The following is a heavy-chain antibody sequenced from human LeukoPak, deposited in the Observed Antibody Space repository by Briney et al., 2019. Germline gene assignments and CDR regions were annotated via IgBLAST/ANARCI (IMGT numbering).Heavy chain of an antibody. D-gene: IGHD3-3*01. V-gene: IGHV1-18*01. CDR2: ISAYNGNT. J-gene: IGHJ6*03. Sequence: ASVKVSCKASGYTFTSYGISWVRQAPGQGLEWMGRISAYNGNTNYVQKLQGRVTMTTDTSTSTAYMELRSLRSGDTAVYYCARQERITISGVDPGYMDVWGKGTTVTVSS. CDR1: GYTFTSYG. CDR3: ARQERITISGVDPGYMDV.